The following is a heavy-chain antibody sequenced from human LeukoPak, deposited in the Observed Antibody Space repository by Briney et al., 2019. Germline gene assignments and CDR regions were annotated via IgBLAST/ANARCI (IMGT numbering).Heavy chain of an antibody. CDR2: ISGSGGST. V-gene: IGHV3-23*01. J-gene: IGHJ4*02. D-gene: IGHD6-19*01. CDR1: GFTFSSYA. Sequence: GGSLRLSCAASGFTFSSYALTWVRQAPGKGLVWVSAISGSGGSTYYADSMKGRFTISRDNSKNTVYLQMNSLRAEDMAVYYCAKARGLWLDSYLDLWGQGTLVTVSS. CDR3: AKARGLWLDSYLDL.